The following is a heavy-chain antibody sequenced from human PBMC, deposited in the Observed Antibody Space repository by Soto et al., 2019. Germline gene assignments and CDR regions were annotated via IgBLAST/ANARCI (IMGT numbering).Heavy chain of an antibody. V-gene: IGHV1-8*01. CDR3: ASSHTRITIFGVVIMSNWFDP. Sequence: SVKSFSTAVGYTSTSSGSTCGRQTTQQGLEWMGWMNPNSGNTGYAQKFQGRVTMTRNTSISTAYMELSSLRSEDTAVYYCASSHTRITIFGVVIMSNWFDPWGQGTLVTV. CDR1: GYTSTSSG. D-gene: IGHD3-3*01. J-gene: IGHJ5*02. CDR2: MNPNSGNT.